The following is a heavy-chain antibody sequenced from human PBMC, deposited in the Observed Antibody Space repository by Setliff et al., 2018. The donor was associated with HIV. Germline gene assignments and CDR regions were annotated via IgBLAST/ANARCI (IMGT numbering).Heavy chain of an antibody. D-gene: IGHD3-22*01. CDR3: ARETYYYDNPQYYYYYMDV. V-gene: IGHV4-31*03. CDR2: IYYSGST. CDR1: GGSISSGGYY. J-gene: IGHJ6*03. Sequence: PSETLSLTCTVSGGSISSGGYYWSWIRQHPGKGLEWIGYIYYSGSTYYNPSLKSRVTISVDTSKNQFSLKLRSVTAADTAVYYCARETYYYDNPQYYYYYMDVWGKGTTVTVSS.